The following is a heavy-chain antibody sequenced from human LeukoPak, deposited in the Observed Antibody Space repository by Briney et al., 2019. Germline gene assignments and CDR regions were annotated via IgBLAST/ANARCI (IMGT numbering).Heavy chain of an antibody. V-gene: IGHV3-53*01. D-gene: IGHD3-22*01. CDR3: ARDGFSSGYPYDAFDI. CDR2: IYSGGST. CDR1: GFTVSSNY. Sequence: GGSLRLSCAASGFTVSSNYISWVRQAPGKGLEWVSVIYSGGSTYYADSVKGRFTISRDNSKNTLYLQMNSLRAEDTAVYYCARDGFSSGYPYDAFDIWGQGTMVTVSS. J-gene: IGHJ3*02.